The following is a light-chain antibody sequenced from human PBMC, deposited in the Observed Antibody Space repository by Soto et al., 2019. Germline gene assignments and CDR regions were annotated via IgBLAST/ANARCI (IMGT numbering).Light chain of an antibody. CDR1: QSISSW. Sequence: DIQMTQSPSTLSASVGDRVTITCRASQSISSWLAWYQQKPGQAPKLLIYKASSLESGVPSRFSGSGSGTEFTLTISSLQPDDFATYYCQQYNSSLYTFGQGTKLEIK. CDR3: QQYNSSLYT. CDR2: KAS. J-gene: IGKJ2*01. V-gene: IGKV1-5*03.